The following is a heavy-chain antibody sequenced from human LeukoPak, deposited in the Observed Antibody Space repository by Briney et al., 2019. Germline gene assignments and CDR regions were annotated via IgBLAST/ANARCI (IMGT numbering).Heavy chain of an antibody. J-gene: IGHJ6*02. CDR1: GFTFSDYG. V-gene: IGHV3-30*02. Sequence: GGSLRLSCAASGFTFSDYGMHWVRRAPGKGLEWVAFIRYDGSNKYYADSVKGRFTISRDNSKNTLYLQMNSLRAEDTAVYYCAVKGYYYGSGSYPYYYYGMDVWGQGTTVTVSS. D-gene: IGHD3-10*01. CDR2: IRYDGSNK. CDR3: AVKGYYYGSGSYPYYYYGMDV.